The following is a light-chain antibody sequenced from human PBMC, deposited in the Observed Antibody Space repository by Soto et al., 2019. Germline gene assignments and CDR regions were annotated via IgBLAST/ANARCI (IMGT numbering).Light chain of an antibody. V-gene: IGLV1-40*01. J-gene: IGLJ1*01. CDR1: SSNIGAGYD. CDR3: QSYDSSLSTHV. CDR2: GNS. Sequence: QSVLTQPPSVSGAPGQTVTISCTGSSSNIGAGYDVHWYQQLPGTAPKLLIFGNSNRPSGVPDRFSGSKSGTTASLAITGLQAADEDDYFCQSYDSSLSTHVFGTGTKVTVL.